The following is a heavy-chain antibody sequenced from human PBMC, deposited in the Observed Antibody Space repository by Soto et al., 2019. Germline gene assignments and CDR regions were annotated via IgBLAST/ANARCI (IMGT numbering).Heavy chain of an antibody. CDR1: GGTFSSYF. Sequence: QVQLVQSGAEVKKAGSSVKVSCKVSGGTFSSYFINWVRQAPRQGLEWVGGIIPVFGTGSYAEKFQGRVTITADESTSTAYMELSRLRSDDTAVYYCARETPSAAAAYYYYGLDVWGQGTTVTVPS. V-gene: IGHV1-69*01. CDR3: ARETPSAAAAYYYYGLDV. CDR2: IIPVFGTG. J-gene: IGHJ6*02. D-gene: IGHD6-13*01.